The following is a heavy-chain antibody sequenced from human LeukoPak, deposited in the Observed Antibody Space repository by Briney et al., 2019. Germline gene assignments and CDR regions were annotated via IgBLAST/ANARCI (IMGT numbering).Heavy chain of an antibody. CDR3: YKGSPITIFGMVNLFDY. V-gene: IGHV3-23*01. J-gene: IGHJ4*02. CDR1: GFTLSSYA. Sequence: GGSLRLSCSASGFTLSSYAMGWVRQAPGKGLEWVSAISGSGGSTYYADSVKGRFTISRDNSKNTLYLQMNSLRAEDTAVYYVYKGSPITIFGMVNLFDYWGQGTLVTVSS. CDR2: ISGSGGST. D-gene: IGHD3-3*01.